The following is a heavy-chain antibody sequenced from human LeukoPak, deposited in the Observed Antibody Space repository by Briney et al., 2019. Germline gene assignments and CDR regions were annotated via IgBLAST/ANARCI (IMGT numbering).Heavy chain of an antibody. Sequence: ASVKVSCKASGYTFTNYGISWVRQAPGQGLEWMGWISAYNGNTHYAQDLQGRVTMTTDTSTSTAYMELKSLRSDDTAVYYCARGGHRRYYYTSGSAFDPWGQGTLVTVSS. CDR1: GYTFTNYG. J-gene: IGHJ5*02. CDR3: ARGGHRRYYYTSGSAFDP. CDR2: ISAYNGNT. V-gene: IGHV1-18*01. D-gene: IGHD3-10*01.